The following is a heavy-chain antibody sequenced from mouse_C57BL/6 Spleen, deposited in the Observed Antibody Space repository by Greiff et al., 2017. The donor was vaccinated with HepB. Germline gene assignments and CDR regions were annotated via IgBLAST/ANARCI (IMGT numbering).Heavy chain of an antibody. CDR1: GFSLSTSGMG. D-gene: IGHD3-2*02. V-gene: IGHV8-12*01. CDR2: IYWDDDK. CDR3: ARSASSGTHWFAY. Sequence: QVTLKESGPGILQSSQTLSLTCSFSGFSLSTSGMGVSWIRQPSGKGLEWLAHIYWDDDKRYNPSLKSRLTISKDTSRNQVFLKITSVDTADTATYYCARSASSGTHWFAYWGQGTLVTVSA. J-gene: IGHJ3*01.